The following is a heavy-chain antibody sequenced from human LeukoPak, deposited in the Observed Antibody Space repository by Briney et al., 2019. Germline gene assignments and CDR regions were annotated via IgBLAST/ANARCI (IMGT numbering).Heavy chain of an antibody. CDR2: ISGSSSTI. CDR3: ATWLSDH. Sequence: GGSLRLSCAASGFTFSSYSMTWVRQAPGKGLEWVSYISGSSSTIYYTDSVKGRFTISRDNAKNSLYLQMNRLRDEDTAVYYCATWLSDHWGQGTLVTVSS. V-gene: IGHV3-48*02. J-gene: IGHJ4*02. D-gene: IGHD5-24*01. CDR1: GFTFSSYS.